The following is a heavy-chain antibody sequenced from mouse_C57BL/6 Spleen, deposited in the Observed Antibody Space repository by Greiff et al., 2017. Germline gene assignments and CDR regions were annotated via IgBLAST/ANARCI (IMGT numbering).Heavy chain of an antibody. D-gene: IGHD2-3*01. J-gene: IGHJ4*01. CDR1: GYTFTSYW. CDR3: GRSGKYERAMDY. V-gene: IGHV1-59*01. CDR2: IDPSDSYT. Sequence: QVQLQQPGAELVRPGTSVKLSCKASGYTFTSYWMHWVKQRPGQGLEWIGVIDPSDSYTNYNQQFKGKATLTVDTSSSTAYMQLSSLTSEDSAVYYCGRSGKYERAMDYWGQGTSVTVSS.